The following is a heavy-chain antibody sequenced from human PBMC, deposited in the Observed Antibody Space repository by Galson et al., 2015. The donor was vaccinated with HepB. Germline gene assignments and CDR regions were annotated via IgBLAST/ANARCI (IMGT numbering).Heavy chain of an antibody. D-gene: IGHD5-18*01. Sequence: QSGAEVKKPGESLKISCKGSGYSFTSYWIGWVRQMPGKGLEWMGIIYPGDSDTRYSPSFQGQVTISADKSISPAYLQWSSLKASDTAMYDCARGGYSYGSLYYYYGMDVWGQGTTVTVSS. CDR3: ARGGYSYGSLYYYYGMDV. CDR1: GYSFTSYW. CDR2: IYPGDSDT. V-gene: IGHV5-51*01. J-gene: IGHJ6*02.